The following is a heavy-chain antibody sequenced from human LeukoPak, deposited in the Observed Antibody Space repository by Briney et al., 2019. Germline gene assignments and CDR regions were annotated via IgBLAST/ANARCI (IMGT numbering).Heavy chain of an antibody. V-gene: IGHV3-9*01. J-gene: IGHJ4*02. CDR1: GFTFDDYA. D-gene: IGHD4-17*01. CDR2: ISWNSGSI. CDR3: AKDGQNGDYAVYYFDY. Sequence: GGSLRLSCAASGFTFDDYAMHWVRQAPGKGLEWVSGISWNSGSIGYADSVKGRFTISRDNAKNSLYLQMNSLRAEDTALYYCAKDGQNGDYAVYYFDYWGQGTLVTVSP.